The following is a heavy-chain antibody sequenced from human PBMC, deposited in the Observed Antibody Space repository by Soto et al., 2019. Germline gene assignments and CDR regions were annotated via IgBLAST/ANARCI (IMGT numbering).Heavy chain of an antibody. V-gene: IGHV3-23*01. Sequence: EVQLSESGGDLVQPGGTLRLSCAGSGFIFSNYAMNWVRQAPGKGLEWVSAIGGGGGTTYYADSVKGRFTISRDNSKSTLFLHMKTLRAEDTAVYYCAGQYSSSSVEFWGQGTLVTVSS. D-gene: IGHD6-6*01. J-gene: IGHJ4*02. CDR3: AGQYSSSSVEF. CDR1: GFIFSNYA. CDR2: IGGGGGTT.